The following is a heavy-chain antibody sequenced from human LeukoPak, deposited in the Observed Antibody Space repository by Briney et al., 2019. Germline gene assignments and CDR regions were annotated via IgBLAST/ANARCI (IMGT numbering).Heavy chain of an antibody. Sequence: ASVKVSCKASGYTFTGYYMHWVRQAPGQGLEWMGWINPNSGGTNYAQKFQGRVTMTRDTSISTAYMELSRLRSDDTAEYYCARVGRYCSSTSCYEFAYWGQGTLVTVSS. CDR3: ARVGRYCSSTSCYEFAY. CDR1: GYTFTGYY. CDR2: INPNSGGT. V-gene: IGHV1-2*02. J-gene: IGHJ4*02. D-gene: IGHD2-2*01.